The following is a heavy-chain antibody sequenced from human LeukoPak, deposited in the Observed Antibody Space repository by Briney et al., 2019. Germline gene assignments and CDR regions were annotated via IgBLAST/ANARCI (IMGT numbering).Heavy chain of an antibody. CDR1: GGSISTFY. CDR3: ARDASYYYMDV. V-gene: IGHV4-59*12. J-gene: IGHJ6*03. CDR2: IYYSGST. Sequence: PSETLSLTCTVSGGSISTFYWNWIRQPPGKGLEWIGHIYYSGSTNYNPSLKSRVTISVDTSKNQFSLKLSSVTAADTAVYYCARDASYYYMDVWGKGTTVTVSS.